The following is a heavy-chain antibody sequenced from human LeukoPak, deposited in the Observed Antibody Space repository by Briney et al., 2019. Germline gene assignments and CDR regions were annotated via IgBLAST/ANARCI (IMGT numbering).Heavy chain of an antibody. CDR1: GYTFTSYD. Sequence: RASVKVSCKASGYTFTSYDINWVRQATGQGLEWMGWMNPNSGDTGYAQKFQGRVTMTRNTSISTAYMELSSLRSEDTAVYYCARGLRGNSNTHLRYWGQGTLVTVSS. J-gene: IGHJ4*02. D-gene: IGHD2/OR15-2a*01. CDR3: ARGLRGNSNTHLRY. V-gene: IGHV1-8*01. CDR2: MNPNSGDT.